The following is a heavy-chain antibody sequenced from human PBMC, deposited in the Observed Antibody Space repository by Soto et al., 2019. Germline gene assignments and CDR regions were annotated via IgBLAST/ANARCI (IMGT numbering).Heavy chain of an antibody. CDR3: ARVYCGGDCSNYYYYGMDV. J-gene: IGHJ6*02. D-gene: IGHD2-21*02. Sequence: GSLRLSCAASGFTFSDYYMSWIRQAPGKGLEWVSYISSSGSTIYYADSVKGRFTISRDDAKNSLYLQMNSLRAEDTAVYYCARVYCGGDCSNYYYYGMDVWGQGTTVTVSS. CDR1: GFTFSDYY. V-gene: IGHV3-11*01. CDR2: ISSSGSTI.